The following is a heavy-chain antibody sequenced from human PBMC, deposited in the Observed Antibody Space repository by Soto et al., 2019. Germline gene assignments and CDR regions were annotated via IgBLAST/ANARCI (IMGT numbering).Heavy chain of an antibody. Sequence: QVQLVESGGGVVQPGRSLRLSCAASGFTFSSYAMHWVRQAPGKGLEWVAVISYDGSNKYYADSVEGRFTISRDNSKNXLYLQMNSLRAEDTAVYYCARPLWRNDYNWGYFDLWGRGTLVTVSS. CDR3: ARPLWRNDYNWGYFDL. CDR1: GFTFSSYA. V-gene: IGHV3-30-3*01. CDR2: ISYDGSNK. J-gene: IGHJ2*01. D-gene: IGHD4-4*01.